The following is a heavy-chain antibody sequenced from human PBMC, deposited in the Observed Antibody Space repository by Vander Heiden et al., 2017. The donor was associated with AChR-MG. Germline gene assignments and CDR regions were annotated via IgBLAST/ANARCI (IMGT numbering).Heavy chain of an antibody. Sequence: EVQLVESGGGLVQPGGSLRLSCPASGFTFSSYEMNWVRQAPGKGLEWVSYISSSGSTIYYADSVKGRFTISRDNAKNSLYLQMNSLRAEDTAVYYCARGPPGSGWTTTVAFDIWGQGTMVTVSS. D-gene: IGHD6-19*01. CDR1: GFTFSSYE. CDR2: ISSSGSTI. CDR3: ARGPPGSGWTTTVAFDI. V-gene: IGHV3-48*03. J-gene: IGHJ3*02.